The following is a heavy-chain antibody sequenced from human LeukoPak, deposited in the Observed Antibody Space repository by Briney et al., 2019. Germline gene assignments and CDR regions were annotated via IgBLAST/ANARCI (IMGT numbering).Heavy chain of an antibody. V-gene: IGHV3-11*01. Sequence: RGSLRLSCAASGFTFTDYYMSWIPQAPGKGLEWGSYISSSGSTIYYADSVKGRFTISRDNAKNSLYLQMNSLRAEDTAVYYCARDLWGYCSGGSCYYFDYRGQGTLVTVSS. CDR3: ARDLWGYCSGGSCYYFDY. CDR2: ISSSGSTI. CDR1: GFTFTDYY. D-gene: IGHD2-15*01. J-gene: IGHJ4*02.